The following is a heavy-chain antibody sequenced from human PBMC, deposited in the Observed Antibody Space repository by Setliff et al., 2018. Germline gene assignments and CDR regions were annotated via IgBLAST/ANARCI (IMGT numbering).Heavy chain of an antibody. D-gene: IGHD5-18*01. CDR1: GFTFVNYW. CDR2: IRGKVYGGTT. V-gene: IGHV3-49*04. Sequence: GGSLRLSCAASGFTFVNYWMHWVRQAPGKGLVWVGFIRGKVYGGTTEYAASVKGRFTISRDDSKSIAYLQMNSLKTEDTAVYYCTRAWIQLWFPDYWGQGTLVTVSS. CDR3: TRAWIQLWFPDY. J-gene: IGHJ4*02.